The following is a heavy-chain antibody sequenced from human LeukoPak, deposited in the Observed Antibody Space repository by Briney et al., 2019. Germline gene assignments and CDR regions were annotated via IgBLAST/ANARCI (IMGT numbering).Heavy chain of an antibody. J-gene: IGHJ4*02. CDR1: GFTFSNYA. Sequence: PGGSLRLSCVASGFTFSNYAMNWVRQAPGKDLEWVSLSGSGGDIYYVDSVKGRFTISRDNSKNTLYLQMNSLRAEDTAVYYCAKARGGTYQTYFFDYWGQGTLVTVSS. CDR3: AKARGGTYQTYFFDY. D-gene: IGHD1-26*01. V-gene: IGHV3-23*01. CDR2: SGSGGDI.